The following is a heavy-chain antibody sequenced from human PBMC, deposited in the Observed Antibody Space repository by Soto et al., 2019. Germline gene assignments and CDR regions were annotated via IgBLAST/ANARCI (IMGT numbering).Heavy chain of an antibody. CDR1: GFTFSSYA. J-gene: IGHJ4*02. D-gene: IGHD6-13*01. CDR3: ARASRLAGTSDY. CDR2: ISYDGSNK. Sequence: GGSLRLSCAASGFTFSSYAMHWVRQAPGKGLEWVAVISYDGSNKYYADSVKGRFTISRDNSKNTLYLQMNSLRAEDTAVYYCARASRLAGTSDYWGQGTLVTVSS. V-gene: IGHV3-30-3*01.